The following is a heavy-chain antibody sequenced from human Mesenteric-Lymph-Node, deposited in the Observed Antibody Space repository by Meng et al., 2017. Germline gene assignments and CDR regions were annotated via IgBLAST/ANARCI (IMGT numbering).Heavy chain of an antibody. J-gene: IGHJ3*02. V-gene: IGHV4-34*01. D-gene: IGHD6-13*01. CDR2: INHSGST. CDR1: GGSFSGYY. CDR3: ARGRTLAAAGTDSFYI. Sequence: SETLSLTCAVYGGSFSGYYWSWIRQPPGKGLEWIGEINHSGSTNYNPSLKSRVTISVDTSKNQFSLKLSYVTAADTAVYYCARGRTLAAAGTDSFYIWGQGTMVTVSS.